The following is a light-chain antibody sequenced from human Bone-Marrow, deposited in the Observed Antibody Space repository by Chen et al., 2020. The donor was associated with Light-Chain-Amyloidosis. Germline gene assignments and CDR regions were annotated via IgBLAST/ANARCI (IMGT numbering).Light chain of an antibody. Sequence: SSELTHPPSVSVSAGKTARITCSGDDLPTKYAYWYQQKPGQAPVLVIHRDTERPSGFSERFSGSSSGTTATLTISGVQAEDEADYHCQSADSSGTYEVIFGGGTKLTVL. CDR2: RDT. V-gene: IGLV3-25*03. CDR3: QSADSSGTYEVI. CDR1: DLPTKY. J-gene: IGLJ2*01.